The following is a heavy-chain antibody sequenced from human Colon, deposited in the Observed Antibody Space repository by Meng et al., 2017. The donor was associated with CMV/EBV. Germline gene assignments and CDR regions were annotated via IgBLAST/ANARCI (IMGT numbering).Heavy chain of an antibody. V-gene: IGHV1-2*02. CDR3: ASVTCGTTRCSQGLDP. D-gene: IGHD1-7*01. Sequence: ASVKVSCKASGYSFTDYYLHWVRQAPGQGLEWMGWINPTGGGTDYAQKFQDRVTLTRDTSVNTAYLEVRRLTSDDTAVYYCASVTCGTTRCSQGLDPWGQGTLVTVSS. CDR1: GYSFTDYY. CDR2: INPTGGGT. J-gene: IGHJ5*02.